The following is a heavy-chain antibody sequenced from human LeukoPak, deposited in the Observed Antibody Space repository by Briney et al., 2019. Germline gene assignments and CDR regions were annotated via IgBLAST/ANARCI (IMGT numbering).Heavy chain of an antibody. CDR1: GFTFSSYG. CDR2: IRYDGSNK. D-gene: IGHD3-3*01. V-gene: IGHV3-30*02. J-gene: IGHJ4*02. CDR3: AKEYYDFWSGSFDY. Sequence: GGSLRLSCAASGFTFSSYGMHWVRQAPGKGPEWVAFIRYDGSNKYYADSVKGRFTISRDNSKNTLYLQMNSLRAEDTAVYYCAKEYYDFWSGSFDYWGQGTLVTVSS.